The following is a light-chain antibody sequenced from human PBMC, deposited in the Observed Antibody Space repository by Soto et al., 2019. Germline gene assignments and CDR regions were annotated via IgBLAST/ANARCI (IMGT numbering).Light chain of an antibody. V-gene: IGKV3-15*01. J-gene: IGKJ2*01. CDR3: QQYNNWPGT. Sequence: EIVMTQSPATLSVSPGEGATLPCRASQSVSSNLAWYQQKPGQAPRLLIYGASARATGIPARFSGSGSGTDFTLTISSLQSEDFAVYYRQQYNNWPGTFGQGTKVDIK. CDR1: QSVSSN. CDR2: GAS.